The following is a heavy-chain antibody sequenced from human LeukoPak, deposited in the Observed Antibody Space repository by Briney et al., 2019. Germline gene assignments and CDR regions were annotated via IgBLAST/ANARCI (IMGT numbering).Heavy chain of an antibody. D-gene: IGHD6-13*01. Sequence: GGSLRLSCAASGFTFSSYEMNWVRQAPGKGLEWVSSISSRAGTIYYADSVKGRFTISRDNGKNSLYLQMNSLRAEDTAVYYCARVGVFSSSWLVYWGQGTLVTVSS. V-gene: IGHV3-48*03. J-gene: IGHJ4*02. CDR3: ARVGVFSSSWLVY. CDR1: GFTFSSYE. CDR2: ISSRAGTI.